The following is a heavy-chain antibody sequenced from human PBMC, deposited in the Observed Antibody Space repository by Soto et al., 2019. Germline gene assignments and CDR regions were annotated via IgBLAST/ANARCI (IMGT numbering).Heavy chain of an antibody. CDR3: VTHDYNFFSCCTLTSGIDV. CDR2: ISGSGDDI. V-gene: IGHV3-23*01. D-gene: IGHD3-3*01. J-gene: IGHJ6*01. CDR1: GFDFSSYA. Sequence: EVHVLESGGGLVQPGGSLRLSCAASGFDFSSYAMSWVRQAPGKGLEWVSGISGSGDDIYNADSVKGRFSISRDNSQNTTYLEMNSVRSEDTAVYDCVTHDYNFFSCCTLTSGIDVCGQGAAVTVSS.